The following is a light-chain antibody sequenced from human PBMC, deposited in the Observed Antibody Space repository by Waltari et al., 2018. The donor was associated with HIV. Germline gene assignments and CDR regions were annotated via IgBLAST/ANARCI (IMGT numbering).Light chain of an antibody. CDR1: QSAGTL. CDR2: GSS. V-gene: IGKV1-5*03. Sequence: IQMTQSPSTLSASIGDRVNITCRASQSAGTLLAWYQQKAGKAPDLLISGSSTLEHGVPLRFSGTGSGPEFTLTISDLQSDDIATYFCQQYNSGSRTFGPGTKV. CDR3: QQYNSGSRT. J-gene: IGKJ3*01.